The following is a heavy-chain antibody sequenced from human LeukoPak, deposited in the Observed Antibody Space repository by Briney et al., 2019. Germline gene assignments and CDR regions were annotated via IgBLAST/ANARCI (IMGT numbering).Heavy chain of an antibody. CDR1: GYTLTELS. Sequence: GASVKVSCKVSGYTLTELSMHWVRQAPGKGLEWMGGFDPEDGETIYAQKFQGRVTMTEDTSTDTAYMELSSLRSEDTAVYYCARGYCSSTSCYIRARDRFHYMDVWGKGTTVTVSS. J-gene: IGHJ6*03. CDR3: ARGYCSSTSCYIRARDRFHYMDV. V-gene: IGHV1-24*01. CDR2: FDPEDGET. D-gene: IGHD2-2*02.